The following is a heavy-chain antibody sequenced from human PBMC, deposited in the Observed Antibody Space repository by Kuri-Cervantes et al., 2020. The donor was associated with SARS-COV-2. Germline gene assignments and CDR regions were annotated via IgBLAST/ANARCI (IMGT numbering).Heavy chain of an antibody. V-gene: IGHV1-2*04. Sequence: ASVKVSCKASGYALTDYYIHWVRQAHGQGLEWMGWLNPNTGGTNYAQKFQGWVTMTRDTSLTTAYMELTRLTSDDSAVYFCARGEAARGLMVVFKWRGAGPLHFWGQGTLVTVSS. J-gene: IGHJ4*02. CDR3: ARGEAARGLMVVFKWRGAGPLHF. CDR1: GYALTDYY. CDR2: LNPNTGGT. D-gene: IGHD3-10*01.